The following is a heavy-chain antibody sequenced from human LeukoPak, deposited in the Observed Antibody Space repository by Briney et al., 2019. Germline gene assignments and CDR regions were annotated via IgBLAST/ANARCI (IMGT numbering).Heavy chain of an antibody. J-gene: IGHJ4*02. Sequence: GGSLRLSCAASGFTFSSYWMHWVRQAPGKGLVWVSRINSDESSTSYADSVKGRFTISRDNAKNTLYLQVNSLRAEDTAVYYCARVDIYNGNPLSLGCWGQGTLVTVSS. CDR2: INSDESST. D-gene: IGHD5-12*01. V-gene: IGHV3-74*01. CDR1: GFTFSSYW. CDR3: ARVDIYNGNPLSLGC.